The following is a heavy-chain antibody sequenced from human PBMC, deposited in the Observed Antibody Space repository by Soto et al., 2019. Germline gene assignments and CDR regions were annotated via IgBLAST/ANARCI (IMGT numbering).Heavy chain of an antibody. V-gene: IGHV4-59*08. CDR1: GGSISTYY. CDR3: ARWYGGAFDI. CDR2: IFSSGST. D-gene: IGHD6-13*01. Sequence: QVQLQESGPGLVKPSETLSLTCTVSGGSISTYYWSWIRQPPGKGLEWLGYIFSSGSTTYNPSLRGRAPISVDTSKNQFSLKVTSVTAADTAFYFCARWYGGAFDIWGPGTMVTVSS. J-gene: IGHJ3*02.